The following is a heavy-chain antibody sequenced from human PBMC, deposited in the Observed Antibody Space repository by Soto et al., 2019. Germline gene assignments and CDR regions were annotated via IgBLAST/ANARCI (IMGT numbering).Heavy chain of an antibody. D-gene: IGHD2-15*01. CDR3: ARRFCSVGGCPGIGFDY. J-gene: IGHJ4*02. CDR2: VGTVGDT. V-gene: IGHV3-13*01. Sequence: GGSLRLSCAASGFTFSSHDMHWVRQATGKGLEWVSGVGTVGDTYYSGSVKGRFTISRENARNSFYLQMNSLRAGDTAVYYCARRFCSVGGCPGIGFDYWGQGTLVTVSS. CDR1: GFTFSSHD.